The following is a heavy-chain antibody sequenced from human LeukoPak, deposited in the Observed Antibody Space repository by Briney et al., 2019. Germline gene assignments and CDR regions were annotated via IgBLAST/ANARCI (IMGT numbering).Heavy chain of an antibody. D-gene: IGHD5-12*01. CDR3: ARRQYSGYDFDY. CDR1: GYXFTNYW. Sequence: GESLKISCKGSGYXFTNYWICWVRQMPGKGLEWMGIIYPRDSDTRYSPSFQGQVTVSADKSISTAYLQWSSLEASDTAMYYCARRQYSGYDFDYWGQGTLVTVSS. J-gene: IGHJ4*02. V-gene: IGHV5-51*01. CDR2: IYPRDSDT.